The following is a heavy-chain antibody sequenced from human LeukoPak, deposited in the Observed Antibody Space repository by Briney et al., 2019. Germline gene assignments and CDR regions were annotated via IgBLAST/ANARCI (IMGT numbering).Heavy chain of an antibody. D-gene: IGHD5-18*01. V-gene: IGHV4-34*01. CDR2: IHYSGSA. CDR1: GGSFSGYY. CDR3: ARDLETGTDTAMVTSGGKNWFDP. Sequence: SETLSLTCAVYGGSFSGYYWTWIRQPPGKGLEWIGEIHYSGSATYNPSLKSRVTISVDTSKNQFSLKLSSVTAADTAVYYCARDLETGTDTAMVTSGGKNWFDPWGQGTLVTVSS. J-gene: IGHJ5*02.